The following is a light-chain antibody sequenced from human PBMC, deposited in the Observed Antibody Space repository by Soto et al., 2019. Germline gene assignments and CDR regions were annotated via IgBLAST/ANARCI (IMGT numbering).Light chain of an antibody. CDR2: QDI. CDR1: KLGDKY. Sequence: SYELTQPPSVSVSPGQTANITCSGDKLGDKYACWYQQMPGQSPVLVIYQDIRRPSGIPERFSGSNSGNTATLTISGTQAMDEADYYCQAWDSSTAVFGGGTKVTVL. J-gene: IGLJ2*01. CDR3: QAWDSSTAV. V-gene: IGLV3-1*01.